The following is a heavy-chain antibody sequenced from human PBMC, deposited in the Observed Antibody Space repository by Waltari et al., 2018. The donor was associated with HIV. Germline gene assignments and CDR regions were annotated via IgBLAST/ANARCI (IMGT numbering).Heavy chain of an antibody. V-gene: IGHV3-53*05. CDR2: IYPDGTT. J-gene: IGHJ5*02. CDR1: NSSVSSNF. D-gene: IGHD3-16*02. CDR3: TRGVRYLGP. Sequence: EMNLLVVGGSLIQPGGSLRLSCFVSNSSVSSNFFTWVRQSPPRGLEWVATIYPDGTTHYPNSVKVRFVISRDTSKNIVYLLMKYLLFDDAAKYFCTRGVRYLGPWGQGTQVTVSS.